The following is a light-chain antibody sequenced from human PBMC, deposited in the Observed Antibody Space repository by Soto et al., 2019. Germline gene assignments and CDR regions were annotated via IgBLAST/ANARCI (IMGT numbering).Light chain of an antibody. CDR1: SSNIGNNY. CDR3: GTWDSSLSAYV. CDR2: DNY. J-gene: IGLJ1*01. Sequence: QSVLTQPPSVSVAPGQKVPISCSGSSSNIGNNYVSWYQQLPGTVPKLLIYDNYKRPSGIPDRFSGSKSGTSATLGITGLQTGDEADYYCGTWDSSLSAYVFGTGTKLTVL. V-gene: IGLV1-51*01.